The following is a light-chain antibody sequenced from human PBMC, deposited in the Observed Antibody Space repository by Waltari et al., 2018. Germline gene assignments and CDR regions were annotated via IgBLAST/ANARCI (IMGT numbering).Light chain of an antibody. CDR3: QSADYSDTFVL. Sequence: SDELTQPPSVSVPPGQTARNTCPGNPLRKQNVYWYQQSPGQAPMFVMYKDIERPSGISEEFSGASSGTTITLIINSVQAEDGAEYYCQSADYSDTFVLFGGGTRLTVL. CDR1: PLRKQN. CDR2: KDI. J-gene: IGLJ2*01. V-gene: IGLV3-25*03.